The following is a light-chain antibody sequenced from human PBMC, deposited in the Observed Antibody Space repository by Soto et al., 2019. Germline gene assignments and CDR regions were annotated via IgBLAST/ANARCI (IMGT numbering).Light chain of an antibody. CDR2: VEGSGSY. J-gene: IGLJ3*02. V-gene: IGLV4-60*02. CDR1: SGHSNYI. Sequence: QLVLTQSSSASASLGSSVRLTCTLSSGHSNYIVGWHQQQPGKAPRYLMKVEGSGSYNKGSGVPDRFSGSSSGADRYLTISNLQFEDEADYYCETWDSNFWVFGGGTKVTVL. CDR3: ETWDSNFWV.